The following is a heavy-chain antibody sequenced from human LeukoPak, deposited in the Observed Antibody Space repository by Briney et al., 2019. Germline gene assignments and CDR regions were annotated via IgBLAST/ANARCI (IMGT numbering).Heavy chain of an antibody. Sequence: GGSLRLSCAASGFTFSSYSMNWVRQAPGKGLEWVSSISSSSSYIYHADSVKGRFTISRDNAKNSLYLQMNSLRAEDTAVYYCARVFQYYGDYSSPHWGQGTLVTVSS. CDR3: ARVFQYYGDYSSPH. J-gene: IGHJ4*02. CDR2: ISSSSSYI. CDR1: GFTFSSYS. D-gene: IGHD4-17*01. V-gene: IGHV3-21*01.